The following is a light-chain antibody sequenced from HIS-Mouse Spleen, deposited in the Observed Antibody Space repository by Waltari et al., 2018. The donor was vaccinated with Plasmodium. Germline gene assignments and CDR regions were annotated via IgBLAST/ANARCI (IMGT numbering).Light chain of an antibody. V-gene: IGLV2-11*01. CDR3: CSYAGSYTWV. CDR2: DGS. J-gene: IGLJ3*02. CDR1: SSDVGGYNY. Sequence: QSALTQPRSVSGSPGQSVTISCTGTSSDVGGYNYVSWYQPHPGKAPKLMIYDGSKRPSGVPDRFSGSKSGTTASLTISGLQAEDEADYYCCSYAGSYTWVFGGGTKLTVL.